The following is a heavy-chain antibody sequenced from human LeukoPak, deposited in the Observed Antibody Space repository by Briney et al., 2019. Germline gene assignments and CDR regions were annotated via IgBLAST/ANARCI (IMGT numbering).Heavy chain of an antibody. CDR3: AKERGYGYYYMDV. V-gene: IGHV3-30*18. CDR1: GFTFSSYG. CDR2: ISYDGSNK. J-gene: IGHJ6*03. Sequence: TGGSLRLSCAASGFTFSSYGMHWVRQAPGKGLEWVAVISYDGSNKYYADSVKGRFTISRDNSKNTLYLQMNSLRAEDTAVYYCAKERGYGYYYMDVWGKGTTVTVSS. D-gene: IGHD5-18*01.